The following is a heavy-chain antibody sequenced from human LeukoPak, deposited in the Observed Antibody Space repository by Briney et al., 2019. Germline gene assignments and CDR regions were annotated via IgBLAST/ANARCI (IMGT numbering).Heavy chain of an antibody. Sequence: PSETLSLTCAVYGGSFSGYYWSWIRQPPGKGLEWVAYIQYDGSNEQYADSVKGRFSISRDSSKNILYLQMNSLRAEDTAVYYCAKDRCSNGVGCYYYYMDVWGKGTTVTISS. CDR3: AKDRCSNGVGCYYYYMDV. CDR2: IQYDGSNE. D-gene: IGHD2-8*01. V-gene: IGHV3-30*02. CDR1: GGSFSGYY. J-gene: IGHJ6*03.